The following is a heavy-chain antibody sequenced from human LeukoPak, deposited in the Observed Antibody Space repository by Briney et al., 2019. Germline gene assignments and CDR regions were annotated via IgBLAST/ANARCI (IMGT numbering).Heavy chain of an antibody. CDR2: IYTDGSST. CDR3: ARDGYGSGSPNDY. Sequence: GGSLRLSCAASGFTFSSYWMHWVRQAPGKGLVWVSRIYTDGSSTSYADSVKGRFTISRDNAKNTLYLQMNSLRAEDTAVYYYARDGYGSGSPNDYWGQGTLVTVSS. V-gene: IGHV3-74*01. CDR1: GFTFSSYW. J-gene: IGHJ4*02. D-gene: IGHD6-19*01.